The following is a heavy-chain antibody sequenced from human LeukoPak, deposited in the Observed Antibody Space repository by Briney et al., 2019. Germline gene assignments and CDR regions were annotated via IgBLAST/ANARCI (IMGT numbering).Heavy chain of an antibody. V-gene: IGHV3-13*01. CDR3: AKDDNYLTTLAYDWFDP. J-gene: IGHJ5*02. CDR2: IGTAGDI. Sequence: GGSLRLSCAASGFTFSNYDMHWVRQATGKSLEWVSGIGTAGDIYYPGSVKGRFTISRDNSKNTLYLQMNSLRAEDTAVYYCAKDDNYLTTLAYDWFDPWGQGTLVTVSS. D-gene: IGHD4-23*01. CDR1: GFTFSNYD.